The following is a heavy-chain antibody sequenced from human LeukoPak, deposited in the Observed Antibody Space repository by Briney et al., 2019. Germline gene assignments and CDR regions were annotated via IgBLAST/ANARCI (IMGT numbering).Heavy chain of an antibody. CDR3: ARVESGSYYGHFDY. CDR1: GYTFTSYY. J-gene: IGHJ4*02. V-gene: IGHV1-46*01. CDR2: INPSGGST. Sequence: GASVKVSSKAYGYTFTSYYMHWVRQAPGQWLEWMGIINPSGGSTSYAKKLQGRVTMTRDTSTSTVYMELSSRRSEDTAVYYCARVESGSYYGHFDYWGQGTLVTVSS. D-gene: IGHD1-26*01.